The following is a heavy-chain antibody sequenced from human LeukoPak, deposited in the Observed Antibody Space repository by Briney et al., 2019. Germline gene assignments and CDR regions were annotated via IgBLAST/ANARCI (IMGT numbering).Heavy chain of an antibody. D-gene: IGHD6-19*01. CDR1: GFTFSSSH. Sequence: GGSLRLSCAASGFTFSSSHMNWVRQAPGKGLEWISYISDSTTTIYYADSVKGRFTISRDNAKNSLYLQMNSLRAEDTAVYYCAIKGSSGWPYYFDYWGQGTLVTVSS. V-gene: IGHV3-48*01. CDR2: ISDSTTTI. J-gene: IGHJ4*02. CDR3: AIKGSSGWPYYFDY.